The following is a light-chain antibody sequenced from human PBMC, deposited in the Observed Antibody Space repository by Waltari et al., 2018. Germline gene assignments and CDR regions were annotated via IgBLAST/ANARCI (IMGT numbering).Light chain of an antibody. Sequence: QSSLTPPAPVSGSPGQSITLSCRRTSSYLRHVTCFSCYQQHPGKAPKLIIYDVNNRPSGVSDRFSGSTSGNTASLTISGLQAEDEADYYCSLYTTNTRVFGGGTKLTVL. J-gene: IGLJ3*02. V-gene: IGLV2-14*03. CDR1: SSYLRHVTC. CDR3: SLYTTNTRV. CDR2: DVN.